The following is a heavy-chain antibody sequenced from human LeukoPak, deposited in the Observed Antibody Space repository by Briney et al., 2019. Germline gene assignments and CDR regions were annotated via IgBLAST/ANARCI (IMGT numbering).Heavy chain of an antibody. D-gene: IGHD3-22*01. CDR1: GDSISTYY. J-gene: IGHJ3*02. CDR3: ARGRSLYDSSGYYHDAFDI. CDR2: IYYRVTS. V-gene: IGHV4-59*01. Sequence: SETLSLTCTVSGDSISTYYWSWIRQPPGKGLEWIGYIYYRVTSDYNPSLKSRVTMSVDMSTRQISLKLSSVTAADTAVYYCARGRSLYDSSGYYHDAFDIWGQGTMVTVSS.